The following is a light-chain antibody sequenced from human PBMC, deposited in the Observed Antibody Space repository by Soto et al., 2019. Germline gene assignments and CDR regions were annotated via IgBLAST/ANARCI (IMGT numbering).Light chain of an antibody. CDR1: QSVSTF. J-gene: IGKJ4*01. CDR3: QQRSNWFT. V-gene: IGKV3-11*01. CDR2: DAS. Sequence: EIVLTQSPATLSLSPGERATLSCRASQSVSTFLAWYQQKPGQAPRLLIYDASSRATGVPARFSGRGSGTDLTLTISSLEPEDFAVYYCQQRSNWFTFGGGTKVEIK.